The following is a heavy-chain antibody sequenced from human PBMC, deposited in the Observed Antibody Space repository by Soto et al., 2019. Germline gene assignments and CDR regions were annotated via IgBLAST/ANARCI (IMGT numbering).Heavy chain of an antibody. CDR2: IIPIFGTA. J-gene: IGHJ5*02. CDR3: ARQALITIFGVVRLNWFDP. CDR1: GGTFSSYA. Sequence: ASVKVSCKASGGTFSSYAISWVRQAPGQGLEWMGGIIPIFGTANYAQKFQGRVTITADESTSTAYMELSSLRSEDTAVYYCARQALITIFGVVRLNWFDPWGQGTLVTVSS. D-gene: IGHD3-3*01. V-gene: IGHV1-69*13.